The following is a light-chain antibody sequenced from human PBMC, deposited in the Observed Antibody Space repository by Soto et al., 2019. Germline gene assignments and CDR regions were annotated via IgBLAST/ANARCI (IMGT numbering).Light chain of an antibody. CDR1: QTISSW. J-gene: IGKJ1*01. Sequence: DIQMTQSPSTLSGSVGARVTITCRASQTISSWLAWYQQKPGKAPNLLIYKASTLKSGVPSRFSGSGSGTEVTLTISSLQPDDGATYYCQHYNSYSEAFGQGTKVDIK. CDR2: KAS. CDR3: QHYNSYSEA. V-gene: IGKV1-5*03.